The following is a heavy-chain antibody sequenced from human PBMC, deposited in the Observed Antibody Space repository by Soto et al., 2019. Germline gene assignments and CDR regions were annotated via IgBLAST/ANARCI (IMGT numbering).Heavy chain of an antibody. CDR1: GYTFTSYA. D-gene: IGHD6-13*01. Sequence: ASVKVSCKASGYTFTSYAMHWVRQAPGQRLEWMGCINAGNGNTEYSQKFQGRVTITRDTSASTAYMELSSLRDEDTAVYFCARDKYDSSWPYSFDYWGQGTLVTVSS. CDR3: ARDKYDSSWPYSFDY. CDR2: INAGNGNT. V-gene: IGHV1-3*01. J-gene: IGHJ4*02.